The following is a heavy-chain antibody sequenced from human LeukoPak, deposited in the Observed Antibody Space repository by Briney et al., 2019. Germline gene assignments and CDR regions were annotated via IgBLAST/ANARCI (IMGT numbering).Heavy chain of an antibody. CDR2: ISYDVSNK. D-gene: IGHD3-22*01. CDR3: AKVGSYSSGYYYYYYYGMDV. Sequence: GGSLRLSCAASGFTFSSYGMHWVRQAPGKGLEWVAVISYDVSNKYYADSVKGRFTISRDNSKNTLYLQMNSLRAEDTAVYYCAKVGSYSSGYYYYYYYGMDVWGQGTTVTVSS. J-gene: IGHJ6*02. CDR1: GFTFSSYG. V-gene: IGHV3-30*18.